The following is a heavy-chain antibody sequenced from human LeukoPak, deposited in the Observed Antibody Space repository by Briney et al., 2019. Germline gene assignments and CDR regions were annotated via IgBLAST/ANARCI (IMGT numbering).Heavy chain of an antibody. CDR1: GYTFTSYD. V-gene: IGHV1-8*01. Sequence: GASVKVSCKASGYTFTSYDINWVRQATGQGLEWMGWMNPNSGNTGYAQKFQGRVTMTRNTSISTAYMELSSLRSEDTAVYYCARAQYSSSWYWAHYYYYYYMDVWGKGTTVTVSS. J-gene: IGHJ6*03. CDR3: ARAQYSSSWYWAHYYYYYYMDV. CDR2: MNPNSGNT. D-gene: IGHD6-13*01.